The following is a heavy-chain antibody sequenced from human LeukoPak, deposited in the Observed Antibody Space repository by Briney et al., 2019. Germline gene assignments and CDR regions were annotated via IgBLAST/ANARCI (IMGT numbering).Heavy chain of an antibody. J-gene: IGHJ6*03. CDR2: IYYSGST. V-gene: IGHV4-59*01. CDR3: AKDLPRYYYGSGSYSYYYYMDV. Sequence: SETLSLTCTVSGGSISSYYWSWIRQPPGKGLEWIGYIYYSGSTNYNPSLKSRVTISVDTSKNQFSLKLSSVTAADTAVYYCAKDLPRYYYGSGSYSYYYYMDVWGKGTTVTVSS. D-gene: IGHD3-10*01. CDR1: GGSISSYY.